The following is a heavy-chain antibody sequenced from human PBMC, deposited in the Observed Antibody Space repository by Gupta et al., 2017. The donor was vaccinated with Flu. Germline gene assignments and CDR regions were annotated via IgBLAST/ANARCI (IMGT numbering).Heavy chain of an antibody. CDR2: IGGTTSSI. V-gene: IGHV3-48*01. CDR3: VRGGTGGGSDYFDF. D-gene: IGHD7-27*01. Sequence: RSYSMNWVRQAPGEGLEWLSYIGGTTSSIYYADSVKGRFTISRDNARNSLYLQMNSLTGEDTAIYFGVRGGTGGGSDYFDFWGQGTLVTVSS. CDR1: RSYS. J-gene: IGHJ4*02.